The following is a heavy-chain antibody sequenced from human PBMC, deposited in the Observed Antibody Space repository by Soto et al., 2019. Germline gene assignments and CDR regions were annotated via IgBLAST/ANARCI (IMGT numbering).Heavy chain of an antibody. CDR2: INPNSGGT. CDR1: GYTFTGYY. CDR3: ARATYYYDSSGYYPPLPNAFDI. Sequence: ASVKVSCKASGYTFTGYYMHWVRQAPGQGLEWMGWINPNSGGTNYAQKFQGRVTMTRDTSVSTAYMELSRLRSDDTAVYYCARATYYYDSSGYYPPLPNAFDIWGLGTMVTVSS. V-gene: IGHV1-2*02. J-gene: IGHJ3*02. D-gene: IGHD3-22*01.